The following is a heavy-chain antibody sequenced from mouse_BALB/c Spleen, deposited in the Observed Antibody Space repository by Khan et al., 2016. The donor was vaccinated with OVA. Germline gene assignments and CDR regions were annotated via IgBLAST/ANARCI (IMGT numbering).Heavy chain of an antibody. CDR1: GFTFSSYS. J-gene: IGHJ3*01. CDR2: MSSGGDYT. CDR3: ASHLTGSFAY. Sequence: EVELVESGGDLVKPGGSLKLSCAASGFTFSSYSMSWVRQIPDKRLEWVATMSSGGDYTYYPDSVKGRITISRDNAKNTLYLQMSSLKSEDTAMYYCASHLTGSFAYWGQGTLVTVSA. V-gene: IGHV5-6*01. D-gene: IGHD4-1*01.